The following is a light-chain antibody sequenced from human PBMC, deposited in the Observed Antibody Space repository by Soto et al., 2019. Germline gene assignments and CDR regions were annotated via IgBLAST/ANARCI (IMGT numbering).Light chain of an antibody. Sequence: EIVMTQSTATLSVSPGERATLSCRASQSVSSNLAWYQQKPGQAPRLLIYGASTRATGIPARFSGSGSGTEFTLTISSLQSEDFAVYYCQQYNNWPWTFGQATKVEIK. CDR1: QSVSSN. V-gene: IGKV3-15*01. J-gene: IGKJ1*01. CDR3: QQYNNWPWT. CDR2: GAS.